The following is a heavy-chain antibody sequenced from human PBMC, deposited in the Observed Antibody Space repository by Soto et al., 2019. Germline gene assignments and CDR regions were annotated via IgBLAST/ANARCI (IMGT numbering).Heavy chain of an antibody. J-gene: IGHJ4*02. D-gene: IGHD2-15*01. CDR2: ISSDGINK. CDR1: GFTFSNNG. Sequence: QVQLVESGGGAVQPGRSLRLSCAASGFTFSNNGIHWVRQAPGKGLEWVAVISSDGINKYYADSVKGRSTISRDNSKNTLFLQMNSLRVKDTAVYYCAMDLYGGSARFDYWGQVTLVTVSS. V-gene: IGHV3-30*03. CDR3: AMDLYGGSARFDY.